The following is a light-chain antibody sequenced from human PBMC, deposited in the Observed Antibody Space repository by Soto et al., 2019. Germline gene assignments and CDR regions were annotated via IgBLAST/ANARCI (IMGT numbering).Light chain of an antibody. J-gene: IGKJ1*01. CDR3: QQYGSSPWT. CDR2: DTS. CDR1: EDVDIY. Sequence: EVVLTQSPATLSLSPGGRATLSCRASEDVDIYLAWYQQRPGQAPRLLIYDTSKRATGIPARFTGTGSGTDFTLTISRLDPEGFAVYYCQQYGSSPWTFGQGTKVEIK. V-gene: IGKV3-20*01.